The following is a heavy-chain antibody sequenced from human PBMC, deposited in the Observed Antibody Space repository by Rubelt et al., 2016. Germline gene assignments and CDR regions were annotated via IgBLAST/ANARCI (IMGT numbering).Heavy chain of an antibody. Sequence: VQLVESGGGVVQPGRSLRLSCAASGFTFSSYAMSWVRQAPGKGLEWVSAISGRCCCTFYADSWKGRFTISRDKSKNALYLQMNSLRVEDTAVYYCARARHDDWGQGTLVTVSS. CDR3: ARARHDD. J-gene: IGHJ4*02. CDR2: ISGRCCCT. V-gene: IGHV3-23*04. CDR1: GFTFSSYA.